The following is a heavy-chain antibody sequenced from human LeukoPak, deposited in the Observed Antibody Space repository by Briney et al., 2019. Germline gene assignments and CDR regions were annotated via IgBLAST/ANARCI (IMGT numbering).Heavy chain of an antibody. Sequence: GASVKVSCKASGYTFTSYGISWVRQPPAQGLEWMGWIGAYNGNTNYAQKLQGRVTMTTDTSTSKAYMELRSLRSDDTAVYYCARPVATSDTLDYSGQGTLVTVSS. J-gene: IGHJ4*02. CDR1: GYTFTSYG. CDR3: ARPVATSDTLDY. V-gene: IGHV1-18*01. CDR2: IGAYNGNT. D-gene: IGHD5-12*01.